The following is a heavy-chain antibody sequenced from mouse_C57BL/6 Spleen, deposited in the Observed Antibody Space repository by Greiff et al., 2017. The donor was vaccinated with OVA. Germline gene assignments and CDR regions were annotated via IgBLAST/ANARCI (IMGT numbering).Heavy chain of an antibody. CDR1: GYSITSGYY. CDR3: ASRWLLRDY. Sequence: EVQLQQSGPGLVKPSQSLSLTCSVTGYSITSGYYWNWIRQFPGNKLEWMGYISYDGSNNYNPSLKNRISITRDTSKNQFFLKLNSVTTEDTATYYCASRWLLRDYWGQGTTLTVSS. D-gene: IGHD2-3*01. V-gene: IGHV3-6*01. CDR2: ISYDGSN. J-gene: IGHJ2*01.